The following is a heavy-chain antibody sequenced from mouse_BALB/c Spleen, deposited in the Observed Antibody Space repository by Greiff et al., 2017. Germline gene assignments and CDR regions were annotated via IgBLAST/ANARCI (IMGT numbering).Heavy chain of an antibody. CDR3: ARGHYGSSYDYFDY. CDR2: INPGSGGT. CDR1: GYAFTNYL. D-gene: IGHD1-1*01. J-gene: IGHJ2*01. Sequence: QVQLQQSGAELVRPGTSVKVSCKASGYAFTNYLIEWVKQRPGQGLEWIGVINPGSGGTNYNEKFKGKATLSADKSSSTAYMQLSSLTSDDSAVYFCARGHYGSSYDYFDYWGQGTTLTVSS. V-gene: IGHV1-54*01.